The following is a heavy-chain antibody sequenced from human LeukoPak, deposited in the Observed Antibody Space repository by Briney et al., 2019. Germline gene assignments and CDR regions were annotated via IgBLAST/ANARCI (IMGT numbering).Heavy chain of an antibody. CDR1: GYTFTSYG. CDR2: ISASNGDT. V-gene: IGHV1-18*01. CDR3: ARSRSQPAASSARWFDP. D-gene: IGHD2-2*01. J-gene: IGHJ5*02. Sequence: ASVKVSCKASGYTFTSYGISWVRQAPGQGLEWMGWISASNGDTNSAQKLQDRVTMTTDTSTSTAYMEPRSLRSDGTAVYFCARSRSQPAASSARWFDPWGQGTLVTVSS.